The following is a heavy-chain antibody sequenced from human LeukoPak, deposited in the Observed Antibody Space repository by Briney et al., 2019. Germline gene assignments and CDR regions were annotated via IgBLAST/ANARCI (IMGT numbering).Heavy chain of an antibody. D-gene: IGHD2-15*01. Sequence: ASVKVSCKASGYTFTDYYMHWVRQAPGQGREWMGWINPNSGGTNYAQEFQGRVTMTRDTSISTAYMELSRLRSDDTAVYYCAREVCSGGSCYGWFDPWGQGTLVTVSS. CDR1: GYTFTDYY. CDR3: AREVCSGGSCYGWFDP. J-gene: IGHJ5*02. CDR2: INPNSGGT. V-gene: IGHV1-2*02.